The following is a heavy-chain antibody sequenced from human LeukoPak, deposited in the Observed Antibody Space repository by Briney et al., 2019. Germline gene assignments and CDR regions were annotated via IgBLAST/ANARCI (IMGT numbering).Heavy chain of an antibody. J-gene: IGHJ6*04. CDR1: GGSFSGYY. CDR2: INHSGST. Sequence: PSETLSLTCAVYGGSFSGYYWSWIRQPPGKGLEWIGEINHSGSTNYNPSLKSRATISVDTSKNQFSLKLSSVTAADTAVYYCARAKVCSGGSCYYPYYYGMDVWGKGTTVTVSS. D-gene: IGHD2-15*01. CDR3: ARAKVCSGGSCYYPYYYGMDV. V-gene: IGHV4-34*01.